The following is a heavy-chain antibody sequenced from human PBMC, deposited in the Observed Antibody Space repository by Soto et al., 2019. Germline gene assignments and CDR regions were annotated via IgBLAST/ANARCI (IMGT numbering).Heavy chain of an antibody. J-gene: IGHJ6*02. V-gene: IGHV3-7*03. D-gene: IGHD5-12*01. Sequence: GSLKLSCAASGFTFSSYWMSLVRQAPGKGLEWVANIKQDGSEKYYVDSVKDRFTISRDNAKNSLYLQMNSLRAEDTAVYYCAREGYSGYDTSYGMDVWGQGTTVTVSS. CDR2: IKQDGSEK. CDR1: GFTFSSYW. CDR3: AREGYSGYDTSYGMDV.